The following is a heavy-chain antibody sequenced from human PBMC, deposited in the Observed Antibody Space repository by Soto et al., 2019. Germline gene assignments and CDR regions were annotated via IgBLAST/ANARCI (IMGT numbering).Heavy chain of an antibody. V-gene: IGHV1-69*01. J-gene: IGHJ6*01. CDR3: ASGRDRRPHFYGMVV. Sequence: QVQLVQSGAEVKKPGSSVKVSCKASGGTFSSYAISWVRQAPGQGLEWMGGIIPIFGTANYAQKFQGRVTMTADEYTSTAYMELISRRSEYTAVYSGASGRDRRPHFYGMVVWGQGTTVTGSS. CDR2: IIPIFGTA. CDR1: GGTFSSYA.